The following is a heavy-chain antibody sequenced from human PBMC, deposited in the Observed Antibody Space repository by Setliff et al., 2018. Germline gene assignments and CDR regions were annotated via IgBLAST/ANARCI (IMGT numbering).Heavy chain of an antibody. J-gene: IGHJ3*02. CDR1: GFTFSSYS. V-gene: IGHV3-21*01. D-gene: IGHD6-13*01. CDR3: ASAGHSGSWFPFDAFHI. Sequence: GGSLRLSCAASGFTFSSYSMNWVRQAPGKGLEWVSSIGDSDNYYADSMKGRFTISRDNAKNPLYLQMNSLRAEDTAVYYCASAGHSGSWFPFDAFHIWGQGTMVTVSS. CDR2: IGDSDN.